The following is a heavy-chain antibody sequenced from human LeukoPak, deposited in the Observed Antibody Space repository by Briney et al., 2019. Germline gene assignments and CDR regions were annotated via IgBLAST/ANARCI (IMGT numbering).Heavy chain of an antibody. V-gene: IGHV3-23*01. CDR2: ISGSGGST. J-gene: IGHJ4*02. CDR3: ARLSSRSWYEPFDY. Sequence: GGSLRLSCAASGFTFSSYAMSWVRQAPGKGLEWVSAISGSGGSTYYADSVKGRFTISRDNSKNTLPLQMNSLRAEDTAVYYCARLSSRSWYEPFDYWGQGTLVTVSS. CDR1: GFTFSSYA. D-gene: IGHD6-13*01.